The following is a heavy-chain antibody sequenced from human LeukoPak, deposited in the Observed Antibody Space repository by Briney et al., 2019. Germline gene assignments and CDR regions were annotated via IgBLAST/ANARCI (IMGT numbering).Heavy chain of an antibody. D-gene: IGHD3-22*01. J-gene: IGHJ4*02. Sequence: GGSLRLSCTASGFTFGDYAMGWVRQAPGKGLEWIGFIRSKTYGETTEYAASVKGRFTFSRDDSKSIAYLQMNSLNIEDTAVYYCTRGDGSGICWGQGTLATVSS. CDR1: GFTFGDYA. CDR2: IRSKTYGETT. CDR3: TRGDGSGIC. V-gene: IGHV3-49*04.